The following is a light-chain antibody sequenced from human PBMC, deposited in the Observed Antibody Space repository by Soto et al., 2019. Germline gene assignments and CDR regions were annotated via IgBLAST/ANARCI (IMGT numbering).Light chain of an antibody. J-gene: IGKJ3*01. CDR2: AAS. CDR3: QQYNDYAIT. V-gene: IGKV1-5*01. CDR1: QSISSW. Sequence: DMQMTQSPSTLSASVGDRVTIACQASQSISSWLAWYQQKPGKAPKLLMYAASTRQRGVPSRFSGSGSGTEFTLAISRLEPEDFATYYCQQYNDYAITFGQGTKVDI.